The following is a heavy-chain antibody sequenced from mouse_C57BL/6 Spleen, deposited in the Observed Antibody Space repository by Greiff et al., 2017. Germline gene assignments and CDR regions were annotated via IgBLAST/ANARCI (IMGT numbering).Heavy chain of an antibody. D-gene: IGHD1-1*01. CDR2: IDPSDSYT. Sequence: QQSCKASGYTFTSYWMQWVKQRPGQGLEWIGEIDPSDSYTNYNQKFKGKATLTVDTSSSTAYMQLSSLTSEDSAVYYCARNDYGSSSWYFDVWGTGTTVTVSS. V-gene: IGHV1-50*01. J-gene: IGHJ1*03. CDR1: GYTFTSYW. CDR3: ARNDYGSSSWYFDV.